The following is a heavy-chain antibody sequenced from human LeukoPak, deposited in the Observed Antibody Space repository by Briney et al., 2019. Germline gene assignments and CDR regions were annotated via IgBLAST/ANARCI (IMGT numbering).Heavy chain of an antibody. V-gene: IGHV3-7*01. CDR2: INEDGSQR. CDR3: AREGLWFGELLQY. CDR1: GISFSNSW. D-gene: IGHD3-10*01. Sequence: GGSLRLSCAASGISFSNSWMTWVRQAPGKGLEWVANINEDGSQRYFVDSVKGRFTFSRDNAKNSLYLQMNSLRAEDTAVYYCAREGLWFGELLQYWGQGTLVTVSS. J-gene: IGHJ4*02.